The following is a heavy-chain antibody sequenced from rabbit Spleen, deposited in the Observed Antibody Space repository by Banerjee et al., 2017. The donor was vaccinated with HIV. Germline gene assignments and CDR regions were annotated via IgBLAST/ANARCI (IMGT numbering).Heavy chain of an antibody. D-gene: IGHD1-1*01. V-gene: IGHV1S39*01. CDR2: IYPVFGVT. CDR3: TRDDGSGHYIDGYFNL. J-gene: IGHJ4*01. CDR1: GIDLISNAV. Sequence: QQQLEESGGGLVQPGGSLTLSCKASGIDLISNAVSWVRQAPGKGLEWIGDIYPVFGVTNYANWMKGRFTISKTSSTTVTLQVTSLTAADTATYFCTRDDGSGHYIDGYFNLWGPGTLVTVS.